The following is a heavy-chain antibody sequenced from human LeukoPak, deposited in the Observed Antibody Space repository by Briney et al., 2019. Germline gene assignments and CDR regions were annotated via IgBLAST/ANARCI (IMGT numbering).Heavy chain of an antibody. V-gene: IGHV3-21*01. Sequence: GGSLRLSCTASGFTFSSYSMNWVRQAPGKGLEWVSSISTSSSYIYYADSVKGRFTISRDNARNSLYLQMNTLRAEDTAVYSCAGGADGVSSNSRGWFDPWGQGTLVTVSS. CDR3: AGGADGVSSNSRGWFDP. CDR2: ISTSSSYI. CDR1: GFTFSSYS. D-gene: IGHD2-15*01. J-gene: IGHJ5*02.